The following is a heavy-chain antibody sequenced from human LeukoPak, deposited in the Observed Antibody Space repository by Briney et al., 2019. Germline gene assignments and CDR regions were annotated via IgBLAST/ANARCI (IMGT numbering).Heavy chain of an antibody. D-gene: IGHD2-2*01. Sequence: ASVKVSCKASGYTFSNYYIHWVRQAPGQGLEWMGIIGGSTNYAQKFQGRVTITADESTSTAYMELSSLRSEDTAVYYCAREGYCSSTSCYLRYFDYWGQGTLVTVSS. J-gene: IGHJ4*02. CDR2: IGGST. CDR1: GYTFSNYY. CDR3: AREGYCSSTSCYLRYFDY. V-gene: IGHV1-46*01.